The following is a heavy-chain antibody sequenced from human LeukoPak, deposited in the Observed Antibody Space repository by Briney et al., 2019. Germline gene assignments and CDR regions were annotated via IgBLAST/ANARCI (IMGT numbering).Heavy chain of an antibody. CDR3: ARDGYDSSGYYAIDY. CDR1: GFTFSSYS. D-gene: IGHD3-22*01. V-gene: IGHV3-21*01. Sequence: GGSLRLSCAASGFTFSSYSMNWVRPAPGRGLEWVSTISSSSTYIYYADSVKGRFTISRDNAKNSLYLQMNSLRAEATAVYYCARDGYDSSGYYAIDYWGQGTLVTVSS. CDR2: ISSSSTYI. J-gene: IGHJ4*02.